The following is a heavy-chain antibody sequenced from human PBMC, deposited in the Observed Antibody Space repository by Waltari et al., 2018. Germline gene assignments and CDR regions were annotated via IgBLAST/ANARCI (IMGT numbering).Heavy chain of an antibody. V-gene: IGHV3-74*03. CDR2: INSDGSSA. CDR1: GFTFNTLW. CDR3: VRHRTTYPLEIDY. Sequence: EVQLVESGGGLVQPGESLRLSCGASGFTFNTLWMHWVREAPGKGLVWVSYINSDGSSATYADSVKGRFTTSRDNAKNTLYLQMNSLRAEDTAIYYCVRHRTTYPLEIDYWGQGTLVTVSS. J-gene: IGHJ4*02. D-gene: IGHD2-2*01.